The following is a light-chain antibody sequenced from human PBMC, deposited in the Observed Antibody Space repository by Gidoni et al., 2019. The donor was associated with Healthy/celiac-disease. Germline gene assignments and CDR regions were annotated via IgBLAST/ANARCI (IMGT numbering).Light chain of an antibody. V-gene: IGKV1-5*01. Sequence: DIQMTQSPSTLSAAVGDRFTITCRASQSISSWLAWYQQKPGKAPKLLIYDASSLESGVPSRFSCSGSGTEFTLTISSLQPDDFATYYCQQYNSYTWTFGQGTKVKIK. J-gene: IGKJ1*01. CDR3: QQYNSYTWT. CDR1: QSISSW. CDR2: DAS.